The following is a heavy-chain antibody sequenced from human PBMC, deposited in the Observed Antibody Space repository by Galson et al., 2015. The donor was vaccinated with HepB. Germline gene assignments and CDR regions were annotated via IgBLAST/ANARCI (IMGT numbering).Heavy chain of an antibody. CDR1: GFTFSSRW. CDR2: IKQDGSEK. D-gene: IGHD6-13*01. V-gene: IGHV3-7*01. Sequence: SLRLSCAASGFTFSSRWMSWVRQAPGKGLEWVANIKQDGSEKYYVDSVKGRFTISRDNAKNSLYLQMNSLRDEDTAVYYCARDLAAAGYSVLDYWGRGTPVTVSS. CDR3: ARDLAAAGYSVLDY. J-gene: IGHJ4*02.